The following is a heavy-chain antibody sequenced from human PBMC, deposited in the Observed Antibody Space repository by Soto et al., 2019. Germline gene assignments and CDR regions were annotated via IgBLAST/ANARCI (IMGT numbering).Heavy chain of an antibody. J-gene: IGHJ4*02. CDR3: AKARCSTTNCYVPDY. D-gene: IGHD2-2*01. CDR1: GFTFSTYT. V-gene: IGHV3-23*01. CDR2: TSGSGASP. Sequence: PGGSLRLSCAASGFTFSTYTMSWVRRAPGKGLEWVSATSGSGASPSYADSVQGRFTISRDNPKRTLYLQMNNLRAEDTAVYYCAKARCSTTNCYVPDYWGQGTLVTVSS.